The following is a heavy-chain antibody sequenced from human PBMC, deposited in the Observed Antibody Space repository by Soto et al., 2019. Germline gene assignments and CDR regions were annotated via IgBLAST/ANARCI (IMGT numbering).Heavy chain of an antibody. D-gene: IGHD2-15*01. CDR3: ARPPLPGYSIHFNY. Sequence: LKISCKASGYIFIDYWIGWVRQMPGKGLEWMGIVYPRDSDTRYSPSFQGQVTISADRSTGTAFLQWRSLKASDTALYYCARPPLPGYSIHFNYWGQGTLVTVSS. CDR2: VYPRDSDT. V-gene: IGHV5-51*01. CDR1: GYIFIDYW. J-gene: IGHJ4*02.